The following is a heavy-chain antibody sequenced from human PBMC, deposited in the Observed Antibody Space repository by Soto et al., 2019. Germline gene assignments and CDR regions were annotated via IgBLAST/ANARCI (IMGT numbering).Heavy chain of an antibody. D-gene: IGHD7-27*01. Sequence: PSETLSLTCTVSGGSVSSADWNWSWIRQTPGKGLEWIWHIYEGGRTYSNPSLMSRATISLDTSKNLFSLNLKSVTAADTAVNYCTRGPSGDKVDFWGQGLLVTVSS. CDR2: IYEGGRT. CDR1: GGSVSSADWN. J-gene: IGHJ4*02. V-gene: IGHV4-30-4*08. CDR3: TRGPSGDKVDF.